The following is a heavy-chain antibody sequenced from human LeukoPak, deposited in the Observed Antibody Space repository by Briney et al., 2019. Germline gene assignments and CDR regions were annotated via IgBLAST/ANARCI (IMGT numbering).Heavy chain of an antibody. CDR3: ARRGGSYRYFDY. CDR2: IYYTGST. CDR1: GGSISSYY. J-gene: IGHJ4*02. Sequence: SETLSLTCTVSGGSISSYYWSWIRQPPGKGLEWIGSIYYTGSTYFNPSLKSRVTVSIDTSKNQFSLKLSSVTAADTAVYYCARRGGSYRYFDYWGQGALVTVSS. D-gene: IGHD1-26*01. V-gene: IGHV4-59*05.